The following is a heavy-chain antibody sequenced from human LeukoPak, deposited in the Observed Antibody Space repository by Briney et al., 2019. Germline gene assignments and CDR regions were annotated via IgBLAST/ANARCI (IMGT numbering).Heavy chain of an antibody. V-gene: IGHV1-2*02. D-gene: IGHD6-6*01. J-gene: IGHJ4*02. CDR2: INPNSGGT. Sequence: ASVKVSCKASGYTFTGYYMHWVRQAPGQGLEWMGWINPNSGGTNYAQKFQGRVTMTRDTSISTAYMELSSLRSEDTAVYYCAREGDPHSSSSPPYYWGQGTLVTVSS. CDR3: AREGDPHSSSSPPYY. CDR1: GYTFTGYY.